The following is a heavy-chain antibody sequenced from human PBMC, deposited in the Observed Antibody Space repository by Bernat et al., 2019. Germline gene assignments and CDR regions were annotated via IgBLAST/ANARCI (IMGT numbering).Heavy chain of an antibody. J-gene: IGHJ4*02. CDR2: ISGSGGST. CDR3: VKEMISWGTFDY. CDR1: GFTFSTYA. V-gene: IGHV3-23*04. Sequence: EVQLVESGGGLVQPGGSLRLSCAASGFTFSTYAMSWVHQAPGKGLEWVSAISGSGGSTYYADSVKGRFTISRDNSKNTLHLQMNSLRAEDTAVYYCVKEMISWGTFDYWGQGTLVTVSS. D-gene: IGHD3-16*01.